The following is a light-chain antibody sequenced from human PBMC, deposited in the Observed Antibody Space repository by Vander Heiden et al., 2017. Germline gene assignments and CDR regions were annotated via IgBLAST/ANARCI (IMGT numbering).Light chain of an antibody. V-gene: IGKV3-20*01. Sequence: IVLTQSPGTLSLSPGERAPLSCRASQSVSSSYLAWFQQKPGQAPRLLIYGASSRATGIPDRFSGSGSGTDFTLTISRLEPEDFAVYYCQQYDNLPLTFGGGTKVEIK. CDR3: QQYDNLPLT. J-gene: IGKJ4*01. CDR1: QSVSSSY. CDR2: GAS.